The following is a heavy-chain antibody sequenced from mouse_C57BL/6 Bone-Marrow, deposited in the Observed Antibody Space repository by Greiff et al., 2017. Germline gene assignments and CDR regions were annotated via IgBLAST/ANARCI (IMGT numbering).Heavy chain of an antibody. V-gene: IGHV1-85*01. Sequence: VQGVESGPELVKPGASVKLSCKASGYTFTSYDINWVKQRPGQGLEWIGWIYPRDGSTKYTEKFKGKATLTVDTSSSTAYMELHSLTSEDSAVYFCSGLAVDGSSEDWYFDVWGTGTTVTVSS. CDR2: IYPRDGST. D-gene: IGHD1-1*01. CDR3: SGLAVDGSSEDWYFDV. CDR1: GYTFTSYD. J-gene: IGHJ1*03.